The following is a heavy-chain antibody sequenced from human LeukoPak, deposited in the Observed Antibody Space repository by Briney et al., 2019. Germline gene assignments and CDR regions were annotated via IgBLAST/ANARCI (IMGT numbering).Heavy chain of an antibody. CDR3: ARESHIGQNWFDP. D-gene: IGHD2-21*01. J-gene: IGHJ5*02. V-gene: IGHV4-59*01. Sequence: PSETLSLTCTVSGGSISSYYWSWIRQPPGKGLEWIGYIYYSGSTNYNPSLKSRVTISVDTSKNQFSLKLSSVTAADTAVYYCARESHIGQNWFDPWGQGTLVTVSS. CDR2: IYYSGST. CDR1: GGSISSYY.